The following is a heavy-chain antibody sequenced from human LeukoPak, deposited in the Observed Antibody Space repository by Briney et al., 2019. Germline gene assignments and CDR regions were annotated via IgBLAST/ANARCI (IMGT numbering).Heavy chain of an antibody. J-gene: IGHJ4*02. CDR3: AKVIVGATYGPFDY. D-gene: IGHD1-26*01. Sequence: GGSLRLSCAASGFTFSSYAMSWVRQAPGKGLEWVSAISGSGGSTYYADSVKGRFTISRDSPKNTLYLQMNSLRAEDTAVYYCAKVIVGATYGPFDYWGQGTLVTVSS. CDR1: GFTFSSYA. V-gene: IGHV3-23*01. CDR2: ISGSGGST.